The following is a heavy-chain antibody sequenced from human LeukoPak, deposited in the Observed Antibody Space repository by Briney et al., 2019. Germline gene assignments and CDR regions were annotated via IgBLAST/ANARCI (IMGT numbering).Heavy chain of an antibody. CDR3: AKGTERYREVSSFDS. CDR1: GFTFNDYW. V-gene: IGHV3-74*01. J-gene: IGHJ4*02. Sequence: GGSLRLSCAASGFTFNDYWVHWVRQAPGKGLVWVSRINGDGSSTTYADSVKGRFTISRDNSENTLYLQMNSLRAEDTATYYCAKGTERYREVSSFDSWGQGTQVTVSS. CDR2: INGDGSST. D-gene: IGHD3-10*01.